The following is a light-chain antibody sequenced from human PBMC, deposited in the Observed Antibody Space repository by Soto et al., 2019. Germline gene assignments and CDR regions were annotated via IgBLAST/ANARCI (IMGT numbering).Light chain of an antibody. J-gene: IGLJ1*01. CDR3: CSYAGSTTLYV. V-gene: IGLV2-23*02. Sequence: QSALTQPASVSGSHGQSITISCTGTSSDVGSYSLVSWYQQHPGKAPKLMIYEVSKRPSGVSNRFSGSKSGNTASLTISGLQAEDEADYYCCSYAGSTTLYVFGSGTKLTVL. CDR2: EVS. CDR1: SSDVGSYSL.